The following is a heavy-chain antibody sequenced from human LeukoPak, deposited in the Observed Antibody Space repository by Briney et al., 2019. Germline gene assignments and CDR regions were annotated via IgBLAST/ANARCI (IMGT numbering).Heavy chain of an antibody. V-gene: IGHV1-2*06. Sequence: VASVNVSCKTSGYTFTGYYMHWVRQAPGQGLEWMGRINPNSGGTNYAQKFQGRVTMTRDTSISTAYMEVSRLRSDDTAVYYCARGAYDSSGSTFDPWGQGTLVTVSS. J-gene: IGHJ5*02. CDR1: GYTFTGYY. D-gene: IGHD3-22*01. CDR2: INPNSGGT. CDR3: ARGAYDSSGSTFDP.